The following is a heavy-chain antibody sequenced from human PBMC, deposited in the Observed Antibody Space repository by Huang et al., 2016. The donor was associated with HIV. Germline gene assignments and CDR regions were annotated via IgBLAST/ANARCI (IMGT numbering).Heavy chain of an antibody. CDR3: AMSLRYQYDSRSYWGRYFDY. CDR1: GGSFSDQI. J-gene: IGHJ4*02. CDR2: IIPRFRAP. Sequence: QVQLEQSGPAVRKPGSSVKVSCQASGGSFSDQIISWVRQAPGQRFDWMGGIIPRFRAPAYEQEVKGRVTMTADESTATIYMELNSLTSEDTAVYYCAMSLRYQYDSRSYWGRYFDYWGQGTLVTVSS. V-gene: IGHV1-69*01. D-gene: IGHD3-16*01.